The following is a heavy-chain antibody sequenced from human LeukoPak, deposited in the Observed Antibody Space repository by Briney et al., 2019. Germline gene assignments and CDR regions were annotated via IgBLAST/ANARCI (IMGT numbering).Heavy chain of an antibody. CDR3: ARGRPLVL. J-gene: IGHJ4*02. CDR2: IYYSGST. D-gene: IGHD6-25*01. V-gene: IGHV4-39*01. Sequence: SETLSLTCTVSGGSISSSSYYWGWIRQPPGKGLEWIGSIYYSGSTYYNPSLKSRVTISVDTSKNQFSLKLSSVTAADTAVYYCARGRPLVLWGQGTLVTVSS. CDR1: GGSISSSSYY.